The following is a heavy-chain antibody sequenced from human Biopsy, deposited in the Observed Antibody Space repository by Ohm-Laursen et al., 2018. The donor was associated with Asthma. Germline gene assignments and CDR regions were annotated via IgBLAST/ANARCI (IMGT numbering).Heavy chain of an antibody. D-gene: IGHD3-3*01. CDR2: IYYSGST. V-gene: IGHV4-39*01. J-gene: IGHJ5*02. CDR1: GGAIRTSGYY. CDR3: ARFTASITIFGVVNNWFDP. Sequence: SETLSLTCAVSGGAIRTSGYYWGWIRQPPGKGLEWIGSIYYSGSTYYNPSLKSRVTISVDTSKNQFSLKLSSVTAADTAVYYCARFTASITIFGVVNNWFDPWGQGTLVTVSS.